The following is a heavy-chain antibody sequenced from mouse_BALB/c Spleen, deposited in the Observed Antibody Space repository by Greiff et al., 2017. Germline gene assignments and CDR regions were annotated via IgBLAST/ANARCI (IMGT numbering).Heavy chain of an antibody. CDR1: GYSFTSYW. CDR3: ARSGGKFITTAAGGY. CDR2: IDPSDSET. Sequence: VQLQQSGPQLVRPGASVKISCKASGYSFTSYWMHWVKQRPGQGLEWIGMIDPSDSETRLNQKFKDKATLTVDKSSSTAYMQLSSPTSEDSAVYYCARSGGKFITTAAGGYWGQGTTLTVSS. D-gene: IGHD1-2*01. V-gene: IGHV1S126*01. J-gene: IGHJ2*01.